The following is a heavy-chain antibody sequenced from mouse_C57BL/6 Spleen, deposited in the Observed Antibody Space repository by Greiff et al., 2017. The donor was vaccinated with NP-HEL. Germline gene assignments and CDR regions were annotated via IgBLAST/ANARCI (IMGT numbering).Heavy chain of an antibody. Sequence: VQLQQSGAELVKPGASVKLSCKASGYTFTSYWMQWVKQRPGQGLEWIGEIDPSDSYTNYNQKFKGKATLTVDTSSSTAYMQLSSLTSEDSAVYYCARRAVVSFDYWGQGTTLTVSS. CDR1: GYTFTSYW. CDR3: ARRAVVSFDY. D-gene: IGHD1-1*01. J-gene: IGHJ2*01. CDR2: IDPSDSYT. V-gene: IGHV1-50*01.